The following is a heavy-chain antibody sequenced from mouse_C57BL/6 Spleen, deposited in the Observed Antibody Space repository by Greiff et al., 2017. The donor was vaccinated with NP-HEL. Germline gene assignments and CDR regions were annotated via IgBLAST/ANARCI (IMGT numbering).Heavy chain of an antibody. CDR3: ARQGYGRYFDV. CDR2: ISNGGGST. D-gene: IGHD1-1*02. V-gene: IGHV5-12*01. CDR1: GFTFSDYY. Sequence: DVMLVESGGGLVQPGGSLKLSCAASGFTFSDYYMYWVRQTPEKRLEWVAYISNGGGSTYYPDTVKGRFTISRDNAKNTLYLQMSRLKSEDTAMYYCARQGYGRYFDVWGTGTTVTVSS. J-gene: IGHJ1*03.